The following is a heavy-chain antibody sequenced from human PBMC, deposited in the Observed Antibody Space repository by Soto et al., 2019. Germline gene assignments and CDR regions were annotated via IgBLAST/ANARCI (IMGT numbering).Heavy chain of an antibody. J-gene: IGHJ4*02. CDR1: GYTLIELS. CDR2: FDPENGKT. Sequence: ASVKVSCKVSGYTLIELSMHWVRQAPEKRHEWTGGFDPENGKTIYAQNFQDRDTMTEDTTTDTVLMELSSLRSVEMDVYYCVLGYDYVWGSYRFQYYFVFWGQGTLVIV. D-gene: IGHD3-16*02. V-gene: IGHV1-24*01. CDR3: VLGYDYVWGSYRFQYYFVF.